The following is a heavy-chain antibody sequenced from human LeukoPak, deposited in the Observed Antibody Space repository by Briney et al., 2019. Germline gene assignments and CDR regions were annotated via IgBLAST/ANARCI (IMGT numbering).Heavy chain of an antibody. V-gene: IGHV2-5*01. CDR2: IYWNDDK. CDR1: GFSLSTSGVG. CDR3: AHRRGHRKIVAGYFQH. D-gene: IGHD3-22*01. J-gene: IGHJ1*01. Sequence: SGPTLVNPTQTLTLTCTFSGFSLSTSGVGVGWIRQPPGKALEWLALIYWNDDKRYSPSLKSRLTITKDTSKNQVVLTMTNMDPVDTATYYCAHRRGHRKIVAGYFQHWGQGTLVTVSS.